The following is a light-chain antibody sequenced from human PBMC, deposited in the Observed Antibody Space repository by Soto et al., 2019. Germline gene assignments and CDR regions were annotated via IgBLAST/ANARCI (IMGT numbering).Light chain of an antibody. V-gene: IGLV2-14*01. J-gene: IGLJ1*01. CDR2: EVS. CDR1: NSDVGLYDF. CDR3: ISYTSDDVRYV. Sequence: SALTQPASVSGTPGQSITISCTGSNSDVGLYDFVSWYQHHPGRAPKLIVSEVSHRPSGISNRFSGSKSGNTASLTISGLQSEDEADYYCISYTSDDVRYVFGTGTKGTVL.